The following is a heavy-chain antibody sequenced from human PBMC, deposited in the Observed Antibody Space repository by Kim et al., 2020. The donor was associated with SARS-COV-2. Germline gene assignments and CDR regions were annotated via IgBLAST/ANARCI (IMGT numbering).Heavy chain of an antibody. D-gene: IGHD1-26*01. J-gene: IGHJ1*01. CDR1: GFTFSSYA. Sequence: GGSLRLSCAASGFTFSSYAMHWVRQAPGKGLEWVAVIWYDGSNKYYADSVKGRFTISRDNSKNTLYLQMNSLRAEDTAVYYCAKSWELLHFQHWGQGTLVTVSS. V-gene: IGHV3-33*06. CDR2: IWYDGSNK. CDR3: AKSWELLHFQH.